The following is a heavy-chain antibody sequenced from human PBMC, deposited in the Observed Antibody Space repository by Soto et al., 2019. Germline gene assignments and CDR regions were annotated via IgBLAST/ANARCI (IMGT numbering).Heavy chain of an antibody. J-gene: IGHJ2*01. CDR2: IKSSGSPT. CDR3: AKTPRGGASGDWYSDL. D-gene: IGHD3-10*01. V-gene: IGHV3-23*05. Sequence: PGGSLRLSCAASGFTFSTYAMTWVRLSPGRGLEWVLGIKSSGSPTDYPESVKGRFTISRDNLMNTLFLDMNGLRAEDTAIYYCAKTPRGGASGDWYSDLWGRGTLVTVSS. CDR1: GFTFSTYA.